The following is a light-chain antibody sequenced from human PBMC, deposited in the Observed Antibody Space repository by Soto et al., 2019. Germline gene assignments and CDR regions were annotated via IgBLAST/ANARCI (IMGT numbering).Light chain of an antibody. CDR1: QNVLYSSDNKNY. CDR2: WAS. CDR3: QQYYTTPRT. V-gene: IGKV4-1*01. Sequence: IVRTQSPDSLGVSLGERATINCKSSQNVLYSSDNKNYLAWYQHKPGQPPKMLIYWASIRESGVPDRFSGSGSGTDFTLTISSLQSEDVAVYYCQQYYTTPRTFGGGTKVDIK. J-gene: IGKJ4*01.